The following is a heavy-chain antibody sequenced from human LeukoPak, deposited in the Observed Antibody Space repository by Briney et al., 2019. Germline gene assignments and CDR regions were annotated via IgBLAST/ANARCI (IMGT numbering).Heavy chain of an antibody. CDR2: IYYSGST. Sequence: SETLSLTCTVSGGSISSSSYYWGWIRQPPGKGLEWIGSIYYSGSTYYNPSLKSRVTISVDTSKNQFSLKLSSVTAADTAVYYCARTEIAAAGTNWFDPWGQGTLVTVSS. V-gene: IGHV4-39*01. CDR1: GGSISSSSYY. CDR3: ARTEIAAAGTNWFDP. J-gene: IGHJ5*02. D-gene: IGHD6-13*01.